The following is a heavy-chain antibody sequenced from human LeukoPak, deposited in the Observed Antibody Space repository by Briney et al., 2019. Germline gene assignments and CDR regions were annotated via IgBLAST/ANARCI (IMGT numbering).Heavy chain of an antibody. J-gene: IGHJ4*02. Sequence: SETLSLTCAVYGGSFSGYYWSWVRQPPGKGLEWIGEINHSGSTNYNPSLKSRVTISVDTSKNQFSLKLSSVTAADTAVYYCARGRLGYSYGTPFDYWGQGTLVTVSS. CDR3: ARGRLGYSYGTPFDY. V-gene: IGHV4-34*01. CDR1: GGSFSGYY. CDR2: INHSGST. D-gene: IGHD5-18*01.